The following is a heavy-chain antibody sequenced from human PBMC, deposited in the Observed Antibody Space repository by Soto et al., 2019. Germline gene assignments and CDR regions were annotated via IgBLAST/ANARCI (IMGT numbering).Heavy chain of an antibody. D-gene: IGHD6-13*01. CDR1: GYTFTSYG. CDR3: ARYSSSWYPILLYYYGMDV. V-gene: IGHV1-18*01. Sequence: GASVKVSCKASGYTFTSYGISWVRQAPGQGLEWMGWISAYNGNTNYAQKLQGRVTMTTDTSTSTAYMELRSLRSDDTAVYYCARYSSSWYPILLYYYGMDVWGQGTTVTSP. CDR2: ISAYNGNT. J-gene: IGHJ6*02.